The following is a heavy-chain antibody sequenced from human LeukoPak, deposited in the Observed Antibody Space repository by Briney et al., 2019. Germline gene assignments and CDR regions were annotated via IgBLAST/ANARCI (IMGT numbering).Heavy chain of an antibody. D-gene: IGHD3-3*01. V-gene: IGHV3-30*18. CDR1: GFTFSSYG. CDR2: ISHDGSKK. Sequence: GGSLRLSCAASGFTFSSYGIHWVRQAPGKGLEWVALISHDGSKKYYADSVKGRFTISRDNSKNTLYLQTSSLRAEDTAVYYCVKRTSDYYYYDYWGRGTLVTVSS. CDR3: VKRTSDYYYYDY. J-gene: IGHJ4*02.